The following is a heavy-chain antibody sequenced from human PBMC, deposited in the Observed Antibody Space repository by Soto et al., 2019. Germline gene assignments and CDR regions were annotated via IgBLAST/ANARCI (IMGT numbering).Heavy chain of an antibody. CDR3: AKSQWLARDVFDV. J-gene: IGHJ3*01. V-gene: IGHV3-7*01. CDR2: IKQDGSES. CDR1: GFTFKTYW. Sequence: EVQLVESGGGLVQPGGSLRLSCVASGFTFKTYWMGWVRQAPGKGLEWVANIKQDGSESYYVASVKGRLTISRDNAKNSLYLQMDSLRVEDTAVYYCAKSQWLARDVFDVCGQGTMVTVSP. D-gene: IGHD6-19*01.